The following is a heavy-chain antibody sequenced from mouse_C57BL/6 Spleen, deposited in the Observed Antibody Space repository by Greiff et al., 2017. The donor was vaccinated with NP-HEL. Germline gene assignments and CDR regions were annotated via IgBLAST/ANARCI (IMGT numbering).Heavy chain of an antibody. CDR3: ARGYPYYFDY. Sequence: VQLQQPGAELVMPGASVKLSCKASGYTFTSYWMHWVKQRPGQGLEWIGEIDPSDSYTNYNQKFKGKSTLTVDKSSSTAYMQLSSLTSEDSAVYYCARGYPYYFDYWGQGTTLTVSS. CDR2: IDPSDSYT. J-gene: IGHJ2*01. D-gene: IGHD2-2*01. CDR1: GYTFTSYW. V-gene: IGHV1-69*01.